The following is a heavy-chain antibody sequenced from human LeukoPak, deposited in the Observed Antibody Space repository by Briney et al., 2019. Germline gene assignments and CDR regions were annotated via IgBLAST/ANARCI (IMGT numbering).Heavy chain of an antibody. D-gene: IGHD3-10*01. CDR3: ARGAFGTDAFDI. Sequence: SETLSLTCAVYGGSFSGYYWSWIRQPPGKGLEWIGYIYYSGSTNYNPSLKSRVTISVDTSKNQFSLKLSSVTAADTAVYYCARGAFGTDAFDIWGQGTMVTVSS. J-gene: IGHJ3*02. CDR2: IYYSGST. V-gene: IGHV4-59*08. CDR1: GGSFSGYY.